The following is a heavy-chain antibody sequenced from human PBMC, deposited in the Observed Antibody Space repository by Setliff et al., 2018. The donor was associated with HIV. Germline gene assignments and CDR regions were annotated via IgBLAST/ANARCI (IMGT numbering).Heavy chain of an antibody. J-gene: IGHJ3*02. CDR2: ISGSI. V-gene: IGHV3-20*04. CDR1: GFTFSNYA. D-gene: IGHD7-27*01. CDR3: ARDWPGYGFDI. Sequence: RPGGSLRLSCVAAGFTFSNYAMSWVRQPLGTGLEWVSGISGSIGYADSVKGRFTISRDNAKNSLYLQMNSLRAEDTAVYYCARDWPGYGFDIWGQGTMVTVSS.